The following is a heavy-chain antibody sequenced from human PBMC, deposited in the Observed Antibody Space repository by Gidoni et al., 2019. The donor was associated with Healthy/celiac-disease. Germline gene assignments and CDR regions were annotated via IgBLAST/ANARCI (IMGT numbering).Heavy chain of an antibody. Sequence: EVQLVESGGGLVKPGGSLRLSCAASGFTFSSYTMNWVRQAPGKGLECVSSISLSSNYIYYADSLKGRFTISRDNAKNSLYLQMNSLSAEDTAVYYCASFGVPAAPGRGRPSYYGMDVWGQGTTVTVSS. CDR3: ASFGVPAAPGRGRPSYYGMDV. D-gene: IGHD2-2*01. V-gene: IGHV3-21*01. J-gene: IGHJ6*02. CDR1: GFTFSSYT. CDR2: ISLSSNYI.